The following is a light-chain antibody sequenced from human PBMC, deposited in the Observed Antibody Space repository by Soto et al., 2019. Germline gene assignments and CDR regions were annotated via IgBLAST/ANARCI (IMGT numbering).Light chain of an antibody. CDR1: QNINNW. CDR3: QHYDHYPIT. J-gene: IGKJ5*01. V-gene: IGKV1-5*03. CDR2: KAS. Sequence: DIQMTQSPSTLAAAIGDIFTINLLASQNINNWLAWYQQKPGKAPKLLIYKASSLESGVPSRFSGSGSGTEFTLTISSLQPDDLASYYCQHYDHYPITFGQGTRLEIK.